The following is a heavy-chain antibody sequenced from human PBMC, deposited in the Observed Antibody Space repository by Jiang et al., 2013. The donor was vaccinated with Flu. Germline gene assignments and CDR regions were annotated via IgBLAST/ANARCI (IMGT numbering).Heavy chain of an antibody. J-gene: IGHJ4*02. Sequence: QSGSELKNPGASVKVSCKASGYTFTSYAMNWVRQAPGQGLEWMGWINTNTGNPTYAQGFTGRFVFSLDTSVSTAYLQISSLKAEDTAVYYCARDYYDSSGYYYDPRPAFDYWGQGTLVTVSS. CDR2: INTNTGNP. D-gene: IGHD3-22*01. CDR3: ARDYYDSSGYYYDPRPAFDY. CDR1: GYTFTSYA. V-gene: IGHV7-4-1*02.